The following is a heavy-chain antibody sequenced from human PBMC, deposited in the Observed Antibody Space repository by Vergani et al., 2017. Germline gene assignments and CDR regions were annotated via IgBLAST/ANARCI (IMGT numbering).Heavy chain of an antibody. CDR1: GFPLSSLA. J-gene: IGHJ6*03. CDR2: IWYDGSKE. V-gene: IGHV3-33*01. CDR3: ARSGYCAHGVCYMSYYYYMDV. Sequence: QVQLEESGGGVVQPGRSLRLSCAGYGFPLSSLAMHWVRPAPGKGLEWVAFIWYDGSKEYYADSVKGRFTISRDNSKNTLYLQMNNLSAADTAVYYCARSGYCAHGVCYMSYYYYMDVWGKGTAVTVSS. D-gene: IGHD2-8*01.